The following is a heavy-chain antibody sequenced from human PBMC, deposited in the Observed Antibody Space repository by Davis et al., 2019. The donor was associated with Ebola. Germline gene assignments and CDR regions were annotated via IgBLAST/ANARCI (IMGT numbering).Heavy chain of an antibody. CDR1: GYSISSGHY. V-gene: IGHV4-38-2*02. Sequence: MPSETLSLTCTVSGYSISSGHYWSWIRQPPGKGLEWIGEINHSGSTNYSPSLKSRVTISVDTSKNQFSLKLSSVTAADTAVYYCARVRTFYYDSSGYYPYYYYYAMDVWGQGTTVTVSS. CDR2: INHSGST. CDR3: ARVRTFYYDSSGYYPYYYYYAMDV. J-gene: IGHJ6*02. D-gene: IGHD3-22*01.